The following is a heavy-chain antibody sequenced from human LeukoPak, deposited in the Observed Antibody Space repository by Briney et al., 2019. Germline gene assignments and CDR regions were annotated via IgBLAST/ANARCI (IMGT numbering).Heavy chain of an antibody. V-gene: IGHV3-21*01. J-gene: IGHJ4*02. Sequence: PGGSLRLSCAASGFTFRTYSMKWVRQAPGKGLEWVSSIQPSGKNIYHAASLKGRFTISRDNTKNSLYLQMNSLRAEDTAVYYCAREIGGLGYDHWGQGVLVTVSS. D-gene: IGHD2/OR15-2a*01. CDR3: AREIGGLGYDH. CDR2: IQPSGKNI. CDR1: GFTFRTYS.